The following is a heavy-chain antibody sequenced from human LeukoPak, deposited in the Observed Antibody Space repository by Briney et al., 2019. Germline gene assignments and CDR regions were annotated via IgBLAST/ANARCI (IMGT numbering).Heavy chain of an antibody. D-gene: IGHD2-15*01. CDR2: IVYTGRT. Sequence: SEALSLTCTVSGGSIGSYYWSWVRQPPEKGLEWIGNIVYTGRTNYNPSLKSRVTISIDTSKNQFSLRLNSVTAADTAVYYCARDSWWDGCDWFGPWGQGTLVTVSS. J-gene: IGHJ5*02. CDR1: GGSIGSYY. V-gene: IGHV4-59*01. CDR3: ARDSWWDGCDWFGP.